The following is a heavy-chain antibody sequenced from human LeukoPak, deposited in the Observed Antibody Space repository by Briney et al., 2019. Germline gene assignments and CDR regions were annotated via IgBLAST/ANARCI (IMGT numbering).Heavy chain of an antibody. D-gene: IGHD6-13*01. V-gene: IGHV1-8*01. CDR2: MNPNSCNT. J-gene: IGHJ4*02. CDR1: GYTFTSYD. Sequence: ASVKVSCKASGYTFTSYDINWVRQATGQGLEWMGWMNPNSCNTGYAQKFQGRVTMTRNTSISTAYMELSSLRSEDTAVYYCANSPYSSSWSDYFDYWGQGTLVTVSS. CDR3: ANSPYSSSWSDYFDY.